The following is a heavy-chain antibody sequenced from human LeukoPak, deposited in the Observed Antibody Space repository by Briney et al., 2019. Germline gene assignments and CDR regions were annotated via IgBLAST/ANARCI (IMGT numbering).Heavy chain of an antibody. CDR3: ARDAVWTDPPGPD. V-gene: IGHV1-69*04. Sequence: SVKVSCKASGGTFSSYAISWVRQAPGQGLEWMGRIIPTLGIANYAQKFQGRVTITADKSTSTAYMELSSLRSEDTAVYYCARDAVWTDPPGPDWGQGTLVTVSS. D-gene: IGHD3/OR15-3a*01. CDR1: GGTFSSYA. CDR2: IIPTLGIA. J-gene: IGHJ4*02.